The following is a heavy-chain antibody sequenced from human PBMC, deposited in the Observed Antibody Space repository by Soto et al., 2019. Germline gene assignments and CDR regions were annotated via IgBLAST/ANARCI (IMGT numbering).Heavy chain of an antibody. J-gene: IGHJ5*02. CDR2: ISYDGSNK. V-gene: IGHV3-30-3*01. CDR3: ARDTLVGAMYNWFDP. D-gene: IGHD1-26*01. Sequence: GGSLRLSCAASGFTFSSYAMHWVRQAPGKGLEWVAVISYDGSNKYYADSVKGRFTISRDNSKNTLYLQMNSLRAEDMAVYYCARDTLVGAMYNWFDPWGQGTLVTVSS. CDR1: GFTFSSYA.